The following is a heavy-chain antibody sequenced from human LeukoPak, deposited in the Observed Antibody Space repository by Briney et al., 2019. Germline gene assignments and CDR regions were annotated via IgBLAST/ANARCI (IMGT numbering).Heavy chain of an antibody. J-gene: IGHJ4*02. D-gene: IGHD1-14*01. CDR3: AKDVEPPSY. Sequence: SGGSLRLFCAASGFTFSSYAMSWVRQAPGKGLGWVSAISGSGGSTYYADSVKGRFTISRDNSKNTLYLQMNSLRAEDTAVYYCAKDVEPPSYWGQGTLVTVSS. CDR2: ISGSGGST. V-gene: IGHV3-23*01. CDR1: GFTFSSYA.